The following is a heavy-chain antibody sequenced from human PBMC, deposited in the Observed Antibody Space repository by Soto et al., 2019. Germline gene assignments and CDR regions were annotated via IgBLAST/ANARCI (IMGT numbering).Heavy chain of an antibody. D-gene: IGHD2-2*01. CDR3: ARDFPIVVVPAARQTYVDTAMVPFDP. CDR1: GGTFSSYA. CDR2: VIPIFGTA. Sequence: GASVKVSCKASGGTFSSYASSWVRQAPGQGLEWMGGVIPIFGTANYAQKFQGRVTITADKSTSTAYMELSSLRSEGTSVYYCARDFPIVVVPAARQTYVDTAMVPFDPWGQGTLVTVSS. V-gene: IGHV1-69*06. J-gene: IGHJ5*02.